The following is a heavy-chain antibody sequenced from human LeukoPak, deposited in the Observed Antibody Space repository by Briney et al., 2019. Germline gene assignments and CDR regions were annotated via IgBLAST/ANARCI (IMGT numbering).Heavy chain of an antibody. J-gene: IGHJ6*02. CDR2: IYTSGST. CDR1: GGSISSSSYY. D-gene: IGHD4-17*01. Sequence: PSETLSLTCTVSGGSISSSSYYWSWIRQPAGKGLEWIGRIYTSGSTNYNPSLKSRVTMSVDTSKNQFSLKLSSVTAADTAVYYCAREPGDRRYYYYGMDVWAKGPRSPSP. CDR3: AREPGDRRYYYYGMDV. V-gene: IGHV4-61*02.